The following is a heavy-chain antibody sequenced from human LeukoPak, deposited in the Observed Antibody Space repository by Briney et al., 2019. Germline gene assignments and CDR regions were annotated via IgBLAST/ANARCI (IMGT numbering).Heavy chain of an antibody. CDR3: ASPGGHYYGSGSYYKFDY. V-gene: IGHV1-69*13. J-gene: IGHJ4*02. Sequence: SVKVSCKASGGTFSSYAISWVRQAPGQGLEWMGGIIPIFGTANYAQKFQGRVTIIADESTSTAYMELSSLRSEDTAVYYCASPGGHYYGSGSYYKFDYWGQGTLVTVSS. D-gene: IGHD3-10*01. CDR1: GGTFSSYA. CDR2: IIPIFGTA.